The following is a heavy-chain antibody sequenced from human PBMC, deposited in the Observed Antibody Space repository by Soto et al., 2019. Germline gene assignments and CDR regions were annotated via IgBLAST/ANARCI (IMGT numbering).Heavy chain of an antibody. CDR2: IFSNGDT. D-gene: IGHD1-1*01. V-gene: IGHV3-66*01. CDR1: GFTVSNDY. Sequence: ELQLVACGGGLVQPGGSLRLSCAASGFTVSNDYVRWVRQAPGKCLEWVSLIFSNGDTRYADSVQGRFTISRDSSSKTLYLQMNSLRVEDAAVYYCARDGTYNWVGGQGIHVTVSS. J-gene: IGHJ4*02. CDR3: ARDGTYNWV.